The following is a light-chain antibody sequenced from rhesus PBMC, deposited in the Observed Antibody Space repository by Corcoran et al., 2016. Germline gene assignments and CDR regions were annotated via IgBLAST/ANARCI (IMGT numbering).Light chain of an antibody. V-gene: IGKV1-28*02. J-gene: IGKJ2*01. CDR2: DAS. Sequence: DIQMTQSPSSLSASVGDTVTITCRASQGIGRYLNWFQQKPGRAPKLLVYDASRLGSGVPSRFSGSGSGTEFTRTITSLQPEDFGTYSCLQHNSYPYSFGQETKVEIK. CDR1: QGIGRY. CDR3: LQHNSYPYS.